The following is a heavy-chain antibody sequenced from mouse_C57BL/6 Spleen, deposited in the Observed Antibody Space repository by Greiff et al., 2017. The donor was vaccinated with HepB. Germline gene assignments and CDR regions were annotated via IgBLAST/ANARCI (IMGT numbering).Heavy chain of an antibody. CDR2: IYPGSGST. CDR1: GYTFTSYW. Sequence: VKLQQPGAELVKPGASVKMSCKASGYTFTSYWITWVKQRPGQGLEWIGDIYPGSGSTNYNEKFKSKATLTVDTSSSTAYMQLSSLTSEDSAVYYCARSTYDYEAGFAYWGQGTLVTVSA. CDR3: ARSTYDYEAGFAY. J-gene: IGHJ3*01. V-gene: IGHV1-55*01. D-gene: IGHD2-4*01.